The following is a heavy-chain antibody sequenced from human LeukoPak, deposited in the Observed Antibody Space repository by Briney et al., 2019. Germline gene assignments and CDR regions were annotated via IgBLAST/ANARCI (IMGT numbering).Heavy chain of an antibody. CDR1: GGSISSYY. CDR2: IYYSGIT. J-gene: IGHJ5*02. CDR3: ARRYRYYNWFDP. V-gene: IGHV4-59*01. Sequence: SETLSLTCTVSGGSISSYYWSWIRQPPGKGLEWIGYIYYSGITNYSPSLKSRVTISVDTSKNQFSLKLSSVTAADTAVYYCARRYRYYNWFDPWGQGTLVTVSS. D-gene: IGHD3-9*01.